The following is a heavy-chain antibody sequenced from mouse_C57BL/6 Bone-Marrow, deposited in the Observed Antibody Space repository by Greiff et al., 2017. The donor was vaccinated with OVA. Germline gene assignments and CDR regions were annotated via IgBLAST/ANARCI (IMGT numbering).Heavy chain of an antibody. D-gene: IGHD1-1*01. CDR3: ATEKGYVYGSSYWDVDV. Sequence: QVQLKQSDAELVKPGASVKISCKVSGYTFTDHTIHWMKQRPEQGLEWIGYIYPRDGSTKYNEKFKGKATLTVDKSSSTAYMQLNSLTSEDSAVYFCATEKGYVYGSSYWDVDVWGKGTTVTVSS. V-gene: IGHV1-78*01. CDR1: GYTFTDHT. CDR2: IYPRDGST. J-gene: IGHJ1*03.